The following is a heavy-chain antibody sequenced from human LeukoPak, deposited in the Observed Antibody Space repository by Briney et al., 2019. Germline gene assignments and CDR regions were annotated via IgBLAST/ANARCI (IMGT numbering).Heavy chain of an antibody. CDR1: GFTFSDYY. J-gene: IGHJ4*02. Sequence: GGSLRLSCAASGFTFSDYYMSWIRQAPGKGLEWVSYISSSSSYTNYADSVKGRFTISRDNAKNSLYLQMNSLRAEDTAVFYCARDQYDTWSRRGNFDSWGQGTLVIVSS. V-gene: IGHV3-11*05. CDR3: ARDQYDTWSRRGNFDS. CDR2: ISSSSSYT. D-gene: IGHD3-3*01.